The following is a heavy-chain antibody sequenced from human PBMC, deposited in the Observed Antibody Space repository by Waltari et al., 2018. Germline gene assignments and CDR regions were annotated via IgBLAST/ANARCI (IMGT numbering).Heavy chain of an antibody. J-gene: IGHJ3*02. CDR1: VGTFSRYA. D-gene: IGHD6-13*01. CDR2: IIPIFGTA. CDR3: ARSIAAGHAFDI. V-gene: IGHV1-69*13. Sequence: QVQLVQSGAEVKKTGSSVKVSCKATVGTFSRYAISWARQDRGQGLEWMGGIIPIFGTANYAQKFQGRVTITADESTSTAYMELSSLRAEDTAVYYCARSIAAGHAFDIWGQGTMVTVSS.